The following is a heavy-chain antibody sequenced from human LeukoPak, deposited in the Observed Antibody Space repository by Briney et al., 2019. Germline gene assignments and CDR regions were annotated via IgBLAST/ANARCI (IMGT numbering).Heavy chain of an antibody. D-gene: IGHD6-6*01. V-gene: IGHV1-2*02. CDR3: ARDSRQLTSSLYYYYYGMDV. J-gene: IGHJ6*02. CDR1: GYTFTGYY. CDR2: INPNSGGT. Sequence: GASVKVPCKASGYTFTGYYMHWVRQAPGQGLEWMGWINPNSGGTNYAQKFQGRVTMTRDTSISTAYMELSRLRSDDTAVYYCARDSRQLTSSLYYYYYGMDVWGQGTTVTVSS.